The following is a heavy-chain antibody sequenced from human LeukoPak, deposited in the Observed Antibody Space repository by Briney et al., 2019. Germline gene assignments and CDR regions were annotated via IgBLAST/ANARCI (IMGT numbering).Heavy chain of an antibody. Sequence: GGSLRLSCAATGFTFSSYAMSWVRQAPGKGLEWVSAISGSGGSTYYADSVKGRFTISRDNSKNTLYLQMNSLRAEDTAVYYCATDYCSGGSCYSGYYYYYMDVWGKGTTVTVSS. CDR3: ATDYCSGGSCYSGYYYYYMDV. J-gene: IGHJ6*03. CDR1: GFTFSSYA. D-gene: IGHD2-15*01. V-gene: IGHV3-23*01. CDR2: ISGSGGST.